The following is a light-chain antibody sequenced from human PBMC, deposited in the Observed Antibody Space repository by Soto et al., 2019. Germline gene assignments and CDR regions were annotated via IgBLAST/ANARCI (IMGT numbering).Light chain of an antibody. CDR1: QSISSW. V-gene: IGKV1-5*03. Sequence: IQMTQSPSTLSASVGDRVTITCRASQSISSWLAWYQQKPGKAPKLLIYKASSLESGVPSRFSGSGSGTDFTLTISSLQPEDFATYYCQQSYSAPPWTFGQGTKVDIK. J-gene: IGKJ1*01. CDR3: QQSYSAPPWT. CDR2: KAS.